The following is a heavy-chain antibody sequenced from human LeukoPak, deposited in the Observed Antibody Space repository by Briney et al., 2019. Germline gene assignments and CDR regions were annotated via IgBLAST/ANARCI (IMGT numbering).Heavy chain of an antibody. V-gene: IGHV1-2*02. J-gene: IGHJ4*02. D-gene: IGHD1-26*01. CDR2: MNVKTGAT. Sequence: GSSVTVSCKASGYTFTDYYIHWVRQAPGHGLEWLGWMNVKTGATSSAQRFPGRCTMTRDTSIGTASMEFSSLTSDDTAVYYCARQSGTYWGLDYWGQGTLVTVSS. CDR3: ARQSGTYWGLDY. CDR1: GYTFTDYY.